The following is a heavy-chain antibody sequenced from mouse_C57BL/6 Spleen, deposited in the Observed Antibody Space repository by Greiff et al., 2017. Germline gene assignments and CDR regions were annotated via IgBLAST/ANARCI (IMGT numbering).Heavy chain of an antibody. J-gene: IGHJ4*01. V-gene: IGHV1-15*01. Sequence: VQLQQSGAELVRPGASVTLSCKASGYTFTDYEMHWVKQTPVHGLEWIGAIDPETGGTAYNQKFKGKAILTADKSSSTAYMELRSLTSEDSAVYYCTRTTTAVAPYAMDYWGQGTSVTVAS. D-gene: IGHD1-1*01. CDR2: IDPETGGT. CDR1: GYTFTDYE. CDR3: TRTTTAVAPYAMDY.